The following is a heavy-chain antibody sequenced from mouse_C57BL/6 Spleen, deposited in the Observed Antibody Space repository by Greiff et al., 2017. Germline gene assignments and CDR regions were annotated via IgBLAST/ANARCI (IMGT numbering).Heavy chain of an antibody. CDR3: ARDGDWGFDY. CDR2: ISDGGSYT. J-gene: IGHJ2*01. D-gene: IGHD4-1*01. CDR1: GFTFSSYA. Sequence: EVNVVESGGGLVKPGGSLKLSCAASGFTFSSYAMSWVRQTPEKRLEWVATISDGGSYTYYPDNVKGRFTISRDNAKNNLYLQMSHLKSEDTAMYYCARDGDWGFDYWGQGTTLTVSS. V-gene: IGHV5-4*01.